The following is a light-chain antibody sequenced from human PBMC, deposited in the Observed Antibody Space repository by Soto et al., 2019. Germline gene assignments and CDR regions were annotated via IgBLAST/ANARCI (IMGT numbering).Light chain of an antibody. Sequence: QAALAHPASVSWSPGHSTTISCTGTSSDIGVYNYVSWYQQHPVKAPKLMIYEVSNRPSGVSDRFSGSKSDDTASLTISGVQAEAEDNYYCSSFTTTSTLVFGAGTKVTVL. CDR3: SSFTTTSTLV. CDR2: EVS. CDR1: SSDIGVYNY. J-gene: IGLJ1*01. V-gene: IGLV2-14*01.